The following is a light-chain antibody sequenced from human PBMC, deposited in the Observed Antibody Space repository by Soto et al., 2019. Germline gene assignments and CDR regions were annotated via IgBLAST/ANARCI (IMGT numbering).Light chain of an antibody. V-gene: IGKV1-33*01. Sequence: DIQLTQSPLSLSASVGDRVTITCQASQGVGKFLNWFQQKSGEAPKLLIYDASHLESGVPVRFSGSGSGAAFTLPISSLQPEDFATYYCQQYDSPPPTFGGGTKVDMK. J-gene: IGKJ4*01. CDR2: DAS. CDR1: QGVGKF. CDR3: QQYDSPPPT.